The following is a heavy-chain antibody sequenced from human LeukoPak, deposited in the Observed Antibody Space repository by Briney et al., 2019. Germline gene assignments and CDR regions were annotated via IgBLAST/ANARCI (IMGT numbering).Heavy chain of an antibody. CDR3: ARGGRGYSYEIDY. CDR2: ISASGNT. V-gene: IGHV4-4*07. Sequence: SETLSLTCTVSGGSISNYYWSWIRQPAGKGLEWIGRISASGNTNYNPSLKSRVTMSVDTSMNLFALKLSSVTAADTAVYYCARGGRGYSYEIDYWGQGTLVTVSS. J-gene: IGHJ4*02. D-gene: IGHD5-18*01. CDR1: GGSISNYY.